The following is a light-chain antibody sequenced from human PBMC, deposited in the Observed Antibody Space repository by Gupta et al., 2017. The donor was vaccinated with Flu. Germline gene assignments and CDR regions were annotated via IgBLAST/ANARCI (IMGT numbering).Light chain of an antibody. J-gene: IGKJ2*01. CDR3: QKYNDVPYT. Sequence: DIQMTQSPSSLSASVGDRVTITCRASQGISNHLAWYQYKPGEVPKLLISAASTLQSGVPSRFSGDGSGTDFTLTISSLQPEDVATYYCQKYNDVPYTFGQGPSWRSN. CDR2: AAS. CDR1: QGISNH. V-gene: IGKV1-27*01.